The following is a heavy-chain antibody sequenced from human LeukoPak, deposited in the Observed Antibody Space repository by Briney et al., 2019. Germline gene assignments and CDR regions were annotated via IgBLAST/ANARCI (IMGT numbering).Heavy chain of an antibody. CDR1: GFTFGDYA. Sequence: GSLRLSCTASGFTFGDYAMSWFRQAPGKGLEWIGEINHSGSTNYNPSLKSRVTISVDTSKNQFSLKLSSVTAADTAVYYCARQVVSFDYWGQGTLVTVSS. J-gene: IGHJ4*02. CDR3: ARQVVSFDY. D-gene: IGHD4-23*01. CDR2: INHSGST. V-gene: IGHV4-34*01.